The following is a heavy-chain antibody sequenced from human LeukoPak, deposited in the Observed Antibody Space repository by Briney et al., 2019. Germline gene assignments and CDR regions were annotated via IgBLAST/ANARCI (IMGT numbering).Heavy chain of an antibody. CDR3: ARGSSDCGGDCYGAFDI. CDR1: GGSISSGDYY. Sequence: PSQTLSLTCTVSGGSISSGDYYWIWIRQPPGKGLEWIGYIYYSGSTYYNPSLKSRVTISVDTSKNQFSLKLSSVTAADTAVYYCARGSSDCGGDCYGAFDIWGQGTMVTVSS. D-gene: IGHD2-21*02. J-gene: IGHJ3*02. CDR2: IYYSGST. V-gene: IGHV4-30-4*01.